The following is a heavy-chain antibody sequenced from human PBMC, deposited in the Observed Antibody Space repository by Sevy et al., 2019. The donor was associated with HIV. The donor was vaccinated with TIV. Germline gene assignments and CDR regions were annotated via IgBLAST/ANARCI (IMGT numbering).Heavy chain of an antibody. Sequence: GGSLRLSCAASGFTFSSHAMNWVRQGPGKGLDWVSVISGSGYTTHYADSVKGRFTISRDNSKNTLYLQMNSLRADDTAIYYCAKDPTAEPGGGSFDPWGQGTLVTVSS. V-gene: IGHV3-23*01. J-gene: IGHJ5*02. CDR3: AKDPTAEPGGGSFDP. D-gene: IGHD6-13*01. CDR1: GFTFSSHA. CDR2: ISGSGYTT.